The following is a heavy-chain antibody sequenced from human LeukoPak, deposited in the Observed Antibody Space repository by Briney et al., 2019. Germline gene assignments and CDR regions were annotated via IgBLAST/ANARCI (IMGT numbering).Heavy chain of an antibody. D-gene: IGHD6-13*01. CDR3: ARTHLRHSSSWLYFDY. CDR1: GFTFGSYS. CDR2: ISSSSSYI. Sequence: KVGGSLRLSCAASGFTFGSYSMNWVRQAPGKGLEWVSSISSSSSYIYYADSVKGRFTISRDNAKNSLYLQMNSLRAEDTAVYYCARTHLRHSSSWLYFDYWGQGTLVTVSS. J-gene: IGHJ4*02. V-gene: IGHV3-21*01.